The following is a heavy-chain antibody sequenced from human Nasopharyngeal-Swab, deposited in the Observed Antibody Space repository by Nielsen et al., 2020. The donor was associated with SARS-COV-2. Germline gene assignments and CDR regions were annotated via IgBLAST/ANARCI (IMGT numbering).Heavy chain of an antibody. J-gene: IGHJ6*02. CDR1: GFTFSSYW. V-gene: IGHV3-7*03. D-gene: IGHD3-10*01. CDR3: ARDFVGQMDV. Sequence: GESLKISCAASGFTFSSYWMSRVRQAPGKGLEWVANIKQDGSEKYYVDSVKGRFTISRDNAKNSLYLQMNSLRAEDTAVYYCARDFVGQMDVWGQGTTVTVSS. CDR2: IKQDGSEK.